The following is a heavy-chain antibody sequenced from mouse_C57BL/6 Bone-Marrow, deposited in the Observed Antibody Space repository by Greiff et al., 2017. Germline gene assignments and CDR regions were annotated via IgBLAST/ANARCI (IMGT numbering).Heavy chain of an antibody. CDR2: IRNKANGYTT. V-gene: IGHV7-3*01. CDR3: ARLYYDYEGFAY. CDR1: GFTFTDYY. Sequence: EVKLMESGGGLVQPGGSLSLSCAASGFTFTDYYMSWVRQPPGKALEWLGFIRNKANGYTTEYSASVKGRFTISRDNSQSILYLQMNALRAEDSATYYCARLYYDYEGFAYWGQGTLVTVSA. J-gene: IGHJ3*01. D-gene: IGHD2-4*01.